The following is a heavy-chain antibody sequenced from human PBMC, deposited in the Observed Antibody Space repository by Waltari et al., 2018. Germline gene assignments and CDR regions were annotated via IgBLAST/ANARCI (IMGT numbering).Heavy chain of an antibody. CDR3: ANPLSHYDILTGYPLFDY. CDR1: GFTFSSYA. V-gene: IGHV3-23*01. D-gene: IGHD3-9*01. Sequence: GGGLVQPGGSLRLSCAASGFTFSSYAMSWVRQAPGKGLEWVSAISGSGGSTYYADSVKGRFTISRDNSKNTLYLQMNSLRAEDTAVYYCANPLSHYDILTGYPLFDYWGQGTLVTVSS. CDR2: ISGSGGST. J-gene: IGHJ4*02.